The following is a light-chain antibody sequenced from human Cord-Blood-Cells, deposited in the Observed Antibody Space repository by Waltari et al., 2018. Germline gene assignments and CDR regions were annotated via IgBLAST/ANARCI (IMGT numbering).Light chain of an antibody. Sequence: DIQMTQSPSSLSASVGDRVTITCRASQSISSYLNWYQQKPGKAPKLLIYAASSLQSGVTSRFSGSGSATDFTLTISSLQPEDFATYYCQQSYSTPWTFGQGNKVEIK. CDR2: AAS. V-gene: IGKV1-39*01. CDR1: QSISSY. CDR3: QQSYSTPWT. J-gene: IGKJ1*01.